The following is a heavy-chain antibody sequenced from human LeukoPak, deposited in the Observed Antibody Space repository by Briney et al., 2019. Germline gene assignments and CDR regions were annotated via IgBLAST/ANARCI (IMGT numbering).Heavy chain of an antibody. CDR3: ARGAVIAAASFDP. CDR2: MNPNSGNT. V-gene: IGHV1-8*01. CDR1: GYTFTSYD. D-gene: IGHD6-13*01. J-gene: IGHJ5*02. Sequence: ASVKVSCKASGYTFTSYDINWVRQATGQGLEWMGWMNPNSGNTDYAQKFQGRVTMTRNTSISTAYMELSSLRSEDTAVYYCARGAVIAAASFDPWGQGTLVTVSS.